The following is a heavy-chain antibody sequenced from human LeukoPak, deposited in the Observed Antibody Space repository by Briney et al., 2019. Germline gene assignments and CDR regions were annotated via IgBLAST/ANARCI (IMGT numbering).Heavy chain of an antibody. Sequence: SVKVSCKASGGTFSSYAISWVRQAPGQGLEWMGGIIPIFGTANYAQKFQGRVTITADESTCTAYMELSSLRSEDTAVYYCARGAAGTETDYYDSSGYYSYYFDYWGQGTLVTVSS. CDR3: ARGAAGTETDYYDSSGYYSYYFDY. V-gene: IGHV1-69*13. CDR1: GGTFSSYA. J-gene: IGHJ4*02. CDR2: IIPIFGTA. D-gene: IGHD3-22*01.